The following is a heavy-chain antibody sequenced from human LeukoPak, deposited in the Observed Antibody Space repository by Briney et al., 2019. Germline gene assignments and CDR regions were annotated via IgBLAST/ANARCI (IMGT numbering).Heavy chain of an antibody. CDR1: GYSICGGYF. Sequence: SETLSLTCDVSGYSICGGYFWGWIRQPPGMGLEWIGSTAHRGSTYYNPSLKGRVSISIDGSKNQSSLSLTSVTAADTAIYYCARVTRNSGWFFDYWGQGTLATVSS. J-gene: IGHJ4*02. D-gene: IGHD6-19*01. V-gene: IGHV4-38-2*01. CDR3: ARVTRNSGWFFDY. CDR2: TAHRGST.